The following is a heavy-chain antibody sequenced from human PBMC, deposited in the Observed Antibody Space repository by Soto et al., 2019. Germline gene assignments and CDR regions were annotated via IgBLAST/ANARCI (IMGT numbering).Heavy chain of an antibody. V-gene: IGHV3-23*01. Sequence: EVQLLESGGGLVQPGGSLRLSCAASRFTFSSYTMSWVRQAPGMGLEWVSGISGSGGSTYYADFVKGRFTISRDNCKNTLYLQMNSLRAEDMAVYYCAKDRGYSYGYDAFDMWGQGTMVTVSS. CDR3: AKDRGYSYGYDAFDM. J-gene: IGHJ3*02. CDR1: RFTFSSYT. CDR2: ISGSGGST. D-gene: IGHD5-18*01.